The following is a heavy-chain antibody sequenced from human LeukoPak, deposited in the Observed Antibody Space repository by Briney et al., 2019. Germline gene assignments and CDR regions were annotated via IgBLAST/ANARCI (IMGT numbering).Heavy chain of an antibody. CDR1: GFTFSTYW. CDR2: VNSDGSST. Sequence: GGSLRLSCAASGFTFSTYWMHWVRQAPGKGLVWVSRVNSDGSSTTHADSVKGRFTISRDNAKNTLYLQMNSLRAEDTAVYYCARGGVPDILTGYQPNYFDYWGRGTLVTVSS. CDR3: ARGGVPDILTGYQPNYFDY. V-gene: IGHV3-74*01. J-gene: IGHJ4*02. D-gene: IGHD3-9*01.